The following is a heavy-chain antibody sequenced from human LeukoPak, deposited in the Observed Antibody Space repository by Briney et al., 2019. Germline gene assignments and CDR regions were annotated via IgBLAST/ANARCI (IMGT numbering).Heavy chain of an antibody. Sequence: SETLSLTCTVSDGSITNNDWSWVRQTPGKGLEFIGYVHYSGTTNYNPSLRSRVTISIDTSRKHFFLKLKSVAAADTAVYYCASEGEMAEGHAFDIWGQGTMVTVSS. D-gene: IGHD5-24*01. CDR1: DGSITNND. J-gene: IGHJ3*02. CDR2: VHYSGTT. CDR3: ASEGEMAEGHAFDI. V-gene: IGHV4-59*01.